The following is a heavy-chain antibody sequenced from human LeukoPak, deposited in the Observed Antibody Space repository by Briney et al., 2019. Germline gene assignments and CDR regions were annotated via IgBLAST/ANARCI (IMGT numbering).Heavy chain of an antibody. CDR2: ISSSSSYI. CDR3: ARDIRIQIAVAGFYYGMDV. D-gene: IGHD6-19*01. CDR1: GFTFSSYS. V-gene: IGHV3-21*01. Sequence: GGSLRLSCAASGFTFSSYSMNWVRQAPGKGLEWVSSISSSSSYIYYADSVKGRFTISRDNAKNSLYLQMNSLRAEDTAVYYCARDIRIQIAVAGFYYGMDVWGQGTTVTVSS. J-gene: IGHJ6*02.